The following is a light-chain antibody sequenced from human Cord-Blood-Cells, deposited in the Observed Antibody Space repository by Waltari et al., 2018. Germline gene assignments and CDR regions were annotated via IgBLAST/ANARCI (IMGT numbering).Light chain of an antibody. CDR2: KAS. CDR3: QQYNSYSRLT. J-gene: IGKJ4*01. CDR1: QSISSW. V-gene: IGKV1-5*03. Sequence: DIQMTQSPSTLSASVGDRVTITCRASQSISSWLAWYQQKPGKAPKLLIYKASSLESGVPSRFSGNGSGTEFTLTISSLQPDDFATYYCQQYNSYSRLTFGGGTKVEIK.